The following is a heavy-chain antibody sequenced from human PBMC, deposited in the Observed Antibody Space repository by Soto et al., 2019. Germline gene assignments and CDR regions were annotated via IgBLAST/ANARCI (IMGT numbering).Heavy chain of an antibody. CDR2: IYYSGNP. Sequence: ASETLSLTCTVSGGSTTSGDYYWSWLRQHPGKGLEWVAFIYYSGNPRYNPSLKGRVSISEDTSTNQFSLRLNSATAADTAVYYCAGWAIGGDFDIWGQGTMVTVSS. D-gene: IGHD2-21*01. CDR3: AGWAIGGDFDI. V-gene: IGHV4-31*03. J-gene: IGHJ3*02. CDR1: GGSTTSGDYY.